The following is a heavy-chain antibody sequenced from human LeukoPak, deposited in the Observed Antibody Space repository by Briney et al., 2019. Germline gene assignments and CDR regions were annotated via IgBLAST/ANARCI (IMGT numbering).Heavy chain of an antibody. CDR3: ARGEWFGEFDY. J-gene: IGHJ4*02. D-gene: IGHD3-10*01. V-gene: IGHV3-74*01. CDR1: GFTFSNYW. Sequence: GGSLRLSCAASGFTFSNYWMHWVRQAPGKGLVWVSRINSDGINTSYADSVKGRFTISRDNAKNTLNLQMNSLRAEDTAVYYCARGEWFGEFDYWGQGTLVTVSS. CDR2: INSDGINT.